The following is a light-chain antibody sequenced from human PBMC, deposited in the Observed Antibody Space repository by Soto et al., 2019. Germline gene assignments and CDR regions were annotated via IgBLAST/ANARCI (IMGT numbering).Light chain of an antibody. CDR3: QQYGSSPYT. V-gene: IGKV3-20*01. J-gene: IGKJ2*01. Sequence: EIVLTQSPGTLSLSAGERATLSCGASQGVSSNYLAWYQQKPGQAPRLLIYVASSRATGIPDRFSGSGSGTDFTLTISRLEPEDFAVYYCQQYGSSPYTFGQGTNLEIK. CDR2: VAS. CDR1: QGVSSNY.